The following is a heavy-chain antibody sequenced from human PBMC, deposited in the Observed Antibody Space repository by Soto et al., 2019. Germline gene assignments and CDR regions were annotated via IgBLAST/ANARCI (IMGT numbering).Heavy chain of an antibody. CDR1: GDSVSSNSAG. CDR2: TYYKSKWYY. Sequence: PSQTLSLTCDISGDSVSSNSAGWNWIRQTPSRGLEWLGRTYYKSKWYYTYAASVKSRITVSPDTSKNQFSLQLTSVTPEDTAVYYCARGSWDDVSGPYSMHVWDKGTTGT. J-gene: IGHJ6*03. D-gene: IGHD1-1*01. V-gene: IGHV6-1*01. CDR3: ARGSWDDVSGPYSMHV.